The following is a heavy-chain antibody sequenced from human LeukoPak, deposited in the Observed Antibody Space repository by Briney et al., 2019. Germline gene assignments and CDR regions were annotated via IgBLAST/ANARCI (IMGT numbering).Heavy chain of an antibody. CDR2: ISYSGST. J-gene: IGHJ4*02. D-gene: IGHD6-13*01. CDR1: GGSISSSNYY. CDR3: ARGRRWAAAEIVY. Sequence: SETLSLTCTVSGGSISSSNYYWGWIRQPPGKGLEWIGSISYSGSTYYNPSLKSRVTISVDTSKNQFSLKLTSVTAADTAVYYCARGRRWAAAEIVYWGQGTLVTVSS. V-gene: IGHV4-39*07.